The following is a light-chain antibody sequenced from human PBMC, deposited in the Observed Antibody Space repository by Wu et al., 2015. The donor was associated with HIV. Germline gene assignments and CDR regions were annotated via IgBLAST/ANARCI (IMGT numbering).Light chain of an antibody. CDR2: TTF. V-gene: IGKV3D-20*02. Sequence: EIVLTQSPGTVSLSPGERVTVSCRASQSVSRNFLAWYQQKSGQAPRLLIYTTFRRATGIPDRFSGSGSGTDFTLTISRLEPEDFAVYYCQQRSNWPPYTFGQGTKLEIK. CDR1: QSVSRNF. CDR3: QQRSNWPPYT. J-gene: IGKJ2*01.